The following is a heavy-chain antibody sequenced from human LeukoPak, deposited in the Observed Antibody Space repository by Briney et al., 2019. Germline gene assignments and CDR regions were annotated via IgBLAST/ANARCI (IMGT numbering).Heavy chain of an antibody. J-gene: IGHJ6*03. CDR2: IWYDGSDK. CDR1: GFTFSSYG. V-gene: IGHV3-33*06. D-gene: IGHD3-16*01. Sequence: GGSLRLSCAPSGFTFSSYGMHWVRQAPGKGLEWVAVIWYDGSDKYYADSVKGRFTISRDNSKNTLYLQMNSLRAEDTAVYYCAKDKDYGYYMDVWGKGTTVTVSS. CDR3: AKDKDYGYYMDV.